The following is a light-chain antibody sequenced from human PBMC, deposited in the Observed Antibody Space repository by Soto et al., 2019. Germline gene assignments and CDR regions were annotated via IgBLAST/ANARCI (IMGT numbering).Light chain of an antibody. Sequence: QSALTQPRSVSGSPGQSVTISCTGTSSDVGGYNFVSWYQQHPGKVPKLMIYDVSQRPSGVPDRFSGSKSGNTASLTISGLQAEDEADYYCCSYAGSYSLFGGGTKLTLL. CDR2: DVS. CDR1: SSDVGGYNF. J-gene: IGLJ2*01. V-gene: IGLV2-11*01. CDR3: CSYAGSYSL.